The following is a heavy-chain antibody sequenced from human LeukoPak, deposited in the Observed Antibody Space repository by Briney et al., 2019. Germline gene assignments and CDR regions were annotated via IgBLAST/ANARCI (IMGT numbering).Heavy chain of an antibody. CDR3: AKVRDSSTYGYMDV. D-gene: IGHD6-13*01. CDR2: ISGSGGST. Sequence: GGSLRLSCAASGFTFSSYAMSWVRQAPGKGLEWVSVISGSGGSTYYADSVKGRFTTSRDNSKNTLYLHMNSLRAEDTAVYYCAKVRDSSTYGYMDVWGKGTTVTVSS. V-gene: IGHV3-23*01. J-gene: IGHJ6*03. CDR1: GFTFSSYA.